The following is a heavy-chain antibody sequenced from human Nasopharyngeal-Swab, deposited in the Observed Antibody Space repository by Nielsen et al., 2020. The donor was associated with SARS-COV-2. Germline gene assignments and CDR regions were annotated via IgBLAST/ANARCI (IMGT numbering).Heavy chain of an antibody. Sequence: SETLSLTCTVSGGSISSRSYYWSWIRQPPGKGLEWIGYIYYSGSTNYNPSLKSRVTISVDTSKNQLSLKLTSVTAADTAVYYCARGRGTRSYFDYWGQGTQVTVSS. D-gene: IGHD3/OR15-3a*01. CDR3: ARGRGTRSYFDY. J-gene: IGHJ4*02. CDR2: IYYSGST. CDR1: GGSISSRSYY. V-gene: IGHV4-61*01.